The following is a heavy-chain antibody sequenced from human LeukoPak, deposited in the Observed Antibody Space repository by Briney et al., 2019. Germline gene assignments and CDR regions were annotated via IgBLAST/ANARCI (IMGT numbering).Heavy chain of an antibody. V-gene: IGHV3-23*01. CDR1: GFTFSSYG. Sequence: GGSLRLSCAASGFTFSSYGISWVRQAPGKGLEWVSSISSTGGTTYYAHSVKGRFTISRDNSKNTLYLQMNSLRAEDTAIYYCAKNGDRGAYCTGGTCYPYFYYYMDVWGKGTTVTI. CDR2: ISSTGGTT. CDR3: AKNGDRGAYCTGGTCYPYFYYYMDV. D-gene: IGHD2-15*01. J-gene: IGHJ6*03.